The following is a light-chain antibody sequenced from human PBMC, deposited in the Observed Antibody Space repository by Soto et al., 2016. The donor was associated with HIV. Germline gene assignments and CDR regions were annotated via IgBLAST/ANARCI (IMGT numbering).Light chain of an antibody. V-gene: IGKV1-5*03. Sequence: DIQMTQFPSTLSASIGDRVTITCRASQSVSVWLAWYQQKPGKAPNLLIFKTSTLEIGVPSRFSGSGSGTDFTLTLSSVQPDDVGTYYCQQYNNVPWTFGQ. CDR1: QSVSVW. CDR3: QQYNNVPWT. CDR2: KTS. J-gene: IGKJ1*01.